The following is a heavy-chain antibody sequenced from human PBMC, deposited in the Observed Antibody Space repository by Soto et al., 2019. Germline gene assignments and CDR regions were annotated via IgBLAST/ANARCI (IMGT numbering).Heavy chain of an antibody. D-gene: IGHD6-13*01. J-gene: IGHJ5*02. CDR1: GGSISSGDYY. V-gene: IGHV4-30-4*01. CDR2: IYYSGST. CDR3: AREDSSSWYWFDP. Sequence: PSETLSLTCTVSGGSISSGDYYWSWIRQPPGKGLEWIGYIYYSGSTYYNPSLKSRVTISVDTSKNQFSLQLSSVTAADTAVYYCAREDSSSWYWFDPWGQGTLVTVSS.